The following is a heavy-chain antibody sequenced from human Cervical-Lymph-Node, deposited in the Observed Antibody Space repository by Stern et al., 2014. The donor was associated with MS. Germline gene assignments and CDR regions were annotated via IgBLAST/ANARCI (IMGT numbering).Heavy chain of an antibody. D-gene: IGHD3-10*01. CDR3: ARGSGDNWFGP. CDR2: VIPFVGTP. Sequence: VQLVQSGAEVKKPGSSVKVSCKSSGGISWVRQAPGQGLEWMGGVIPFVGTPNYAQKFQGRVTITADTSTTTTYLHLSRLTYGDTAVYYCARGSGDNWFGPWGQGTLVTVSS. J-gene: IGHJ5*02. CDR1: GG. V-gene: IGHV1-69*06.